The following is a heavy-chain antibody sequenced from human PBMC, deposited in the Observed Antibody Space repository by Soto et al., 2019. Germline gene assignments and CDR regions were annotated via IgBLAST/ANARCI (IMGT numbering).Heavy chain of an antibody. CDR2: IYHSGST. V-gene: IGHV4-4*02. CDR3: ARAAMGGSSWPFDY. J-gene: IGHJ4*02. D-gene: IGHD6-13*01. Sequence: SETLSLTCPVSGGSISSSNWWSWVRQPPGKGLEWIGEIYHSGSTNYNPSLKSRVTISVDKSKNQFSLKLNSVTAADTAVYYCARAAMGGSSWPFDYWGQGTLVTVSS. CDR1: GGSISSSNW.